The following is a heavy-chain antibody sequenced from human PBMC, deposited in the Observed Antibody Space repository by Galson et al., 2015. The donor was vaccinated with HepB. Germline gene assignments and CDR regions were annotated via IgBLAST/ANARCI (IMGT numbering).Heavy chain of an antibody. CDR1: GFTFDDYA. D-gene: IGHD3-16*01. CDR3: AKDNASAALAGLDP. V-gene: IGHV3-9*01. J-gene: IGHJ5*02. Sequence: SLRLSCAVSGFTFDDYAMHWVRQAPGKGLEWVSGISWNSGNIGYADSVKGRFTISRDNAKNSLYLQMTSLRADDTALYYCAKDNASAALAGLDPWGQGTLVTVSS. CDR2: ISWNSGNI.